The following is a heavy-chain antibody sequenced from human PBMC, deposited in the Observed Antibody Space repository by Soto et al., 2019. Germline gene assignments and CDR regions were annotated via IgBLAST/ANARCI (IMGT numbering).Heavy chain of an antibody. CDR2: IKQDGSEK. CDR3: SRDLDLRDFWSGYFRGVWFHP. J-gene: IGHJ5*02. D-gene: IGHD3-3*01. Sequence: EVQLVESGGGLVQPGGSLRLSCAASGFTFSSYWMSWVRQAPGKGLEWVANIKQDGSEKYYVDSVKGRFTNSRNNAKHSLYLHLNSLKADDTAVDYCSRDLDLRDFWSGYFRGVWFHPWGQGTLVTVSS. CDR1: GFTFSSYW. V-gene: IGHV3-7*01.